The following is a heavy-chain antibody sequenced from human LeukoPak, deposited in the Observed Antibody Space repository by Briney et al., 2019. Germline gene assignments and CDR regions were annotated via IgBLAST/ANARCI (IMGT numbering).Heavy chain of an antibody. V-gene: IGHV3-23*01. CDR3: AKGHYYGSGSYSHDAFDI. CDR1: GFTFSSYA. J-gene: IGHJ3*02. D-gene: IGHD3-10*01. CDR2: ISGSGGST. Sequence: GGSLRLSCAASGFTFSSYAMSWVRQAPGKGLEWVSAISGSGGSTYYADSVKGRSTISRDNSKNTLYLQLNSLRAEDTAVYYCAKGHYYGSGSYSHDAFDIWGQGTMVTVSS.